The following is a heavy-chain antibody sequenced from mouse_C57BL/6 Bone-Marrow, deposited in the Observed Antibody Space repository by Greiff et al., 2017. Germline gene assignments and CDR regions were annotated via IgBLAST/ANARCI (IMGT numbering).Heavy chain of an antibody. CDR3: ARAGYYGSSYYFDV. CDR1: GYAFSSSW. D-gene: IGHD1-1*01. J-gene: IGHJ1*03. Sequence: VQLQQSGPELVKPGASVKISCKASGYAFSSSWMNWVKQRPGKGLEWIGRIYPGDGDTNYNGKFKGKATLTADKSSSTAYMQLSSLTSEDSAVYFCARAGYYGSSYYFDVWGTGTTVTVSS. V-gene: IGHV1-82*01. CDR2: IYPGDGDT.